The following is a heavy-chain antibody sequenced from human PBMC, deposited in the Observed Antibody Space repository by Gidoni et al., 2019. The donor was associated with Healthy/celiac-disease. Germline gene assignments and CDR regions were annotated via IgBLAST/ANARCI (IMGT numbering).Heavy chain of an antibody. CDR1: GGSISSSSYY. J-gene: IGHJ5*02. V-gene: IGHV4-39*01. Sequence: QLQLQESGPGLVKHSETLSLTCTVSGGSISSSSYYWGLIRQPPGKGLEWIGSIYYSGSTYYTPSLKSRVTISVDTSKNQFSLKLSSVTAADTAVYYCARPGGYSYGSGYNWFDPWGQVTLVTVSS. CDR3: ARPGGYSYGSGYNWFDP. D-gene: IGHD5-18*01. CDR2: IYYSGST.